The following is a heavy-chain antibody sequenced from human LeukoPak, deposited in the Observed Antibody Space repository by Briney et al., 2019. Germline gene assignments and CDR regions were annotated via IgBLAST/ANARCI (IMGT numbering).Heavy chain of an antibody. D-gene: IGHD4/OR15-4a*01. V-gene: IGHV4-4*07. CDR2: ISTSGST. J-gene: IGHJ4*02. Sequence: SQTLSLTCTVSGRSISSYRWSWIRQPAGKGLEWIGRISTSGSTSYNPSLKSRVTMSADTSKNQFSLKLSFVTSADTAVYYCAGGPYPSNGFDYWGQGTLVTVSS. CDR1: GRSISSYR. CDR3: AGGPYPSNGFDY.